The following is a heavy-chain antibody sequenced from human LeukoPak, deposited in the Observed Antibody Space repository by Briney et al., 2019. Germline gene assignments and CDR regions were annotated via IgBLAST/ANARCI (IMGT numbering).Heavy chain of an antibody. CDR2: ISWNSGSI. D-gene: IGHD3-10*01. J-gene: IGHJ4*02. Sequence: PGRSLRLSCAASGFTFDDYAMHWVRQAPGKGLEWVSGISWNSGSIGYADSVKGRFTISRDNAKNSLYLQMNSLRAEDTALYYCAKDIGYYGSGSYYDWGQGTLVTVSS. CDR1: GFTFDDYA. CDR3: AKDIGYYGSGSYYD. V-gene: IGHV3-9*01.